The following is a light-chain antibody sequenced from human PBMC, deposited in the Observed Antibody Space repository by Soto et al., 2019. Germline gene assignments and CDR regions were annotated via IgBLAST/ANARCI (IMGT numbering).Light chain of an antibody. Sequence: QSALTQPASVSGSPGQSITISCTGTSRDIGAYNYVSWYQQHPGEAPKLIIYEVSDRPSGVSNRFSGSKSGNTASLTISGLQAEDEADYYCSSFASTSTLLFGGGTKLTVL. J-gene: IGLJ2*01. CDR1: SRDIGAYNY. CDR3: SSFASTSTLL. CDR2: EVS. V-gene: IGLV2-14*01.